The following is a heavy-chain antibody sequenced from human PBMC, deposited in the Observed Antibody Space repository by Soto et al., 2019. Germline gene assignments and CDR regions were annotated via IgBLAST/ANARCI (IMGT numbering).Heavy chain of an antibody. D-gene: IGHD2-15*01. CDR1: GFTFSSYS. CDR2: IISSSSTI. Sequence: GGSLRLSCAASGFTFSSYSMNWVRPAPGTGLEWVSYIISSSSTIYYSDSVKGRFTISRDKAKNSLYLQMNSLRDEDTAVYYCAREPLGYCSGGSCYSAGHLFDPWGQGTLVTVSS. CDR3: AREPLGYCSGGSCYSAGHLFDP. V-gene: IGHV3-48*02. J-gene: IGHJ5*02.